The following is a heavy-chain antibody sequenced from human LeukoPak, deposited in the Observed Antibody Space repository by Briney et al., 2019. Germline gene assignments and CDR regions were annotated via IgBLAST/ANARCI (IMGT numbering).Heavy chain of an antibody. CDR3: ARDDQTYCSSSTCYGEAFES. CDR1: GFPFSDFT. J-gene: IGHJ4*02. Sequence: PGGSLRLSCAASGFPFSDFTMHWVRQLPGKGLQWVSLISCDGTYPYYADSVKGRFTISRHNTRNTLFLDMKSLTTDDSGLYYCARDDQTYCSSSTCYGEAFESWGQGTLVIVSS. D-gene: IGHD2-2*01. CDR2: ISCDGTYP. V-gene: IGHV3-43*01.